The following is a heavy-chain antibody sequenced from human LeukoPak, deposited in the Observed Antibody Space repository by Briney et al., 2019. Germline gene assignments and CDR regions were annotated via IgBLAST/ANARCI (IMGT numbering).Heavy chain of an antibody. CDR2: INHSGYT. CDR3: TRMTTGHDY. V-gene: IGHV4-34*01. D-gene: IGHD4-17*01. J-gene: IGHJ4*02. CDR1: GVPFNDYY. Sequence: SETLSLTCAVSGVPFNDYYWSWVRQTPGKGLEWIGEINHSGYTNDSPSLKSRVTLSIDTSRKQFSLNLRSVTVADTGIYYCTRMTTGHDYWGQGTLVTVSS.